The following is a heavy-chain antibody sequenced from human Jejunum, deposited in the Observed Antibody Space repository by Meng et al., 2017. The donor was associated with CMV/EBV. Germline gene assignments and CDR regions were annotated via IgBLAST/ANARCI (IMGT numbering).Heavy chain of an antibody. Sequence: SYEMSWVRQAPGKGLEWVTNIKQDGSDKYYVDSVKGRFTISRDSAKNSLYLLMNSLRAEDTAVYYCARGFWDIVVIPASTSTWDYWGQGTLVTVSS. V-gene: IGHV3-7*01. J-gene: IGHJ4*02. CDR1: SYE. CDR3: ARGFWDIVVIPASTSTWDY. D-gene: IGHD2-2*01. CDR2: IKQDGSDK.